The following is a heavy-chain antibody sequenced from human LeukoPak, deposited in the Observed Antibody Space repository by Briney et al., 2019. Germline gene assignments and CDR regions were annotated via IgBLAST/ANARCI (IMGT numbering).Heavy chain of an antibody. J-gene: IGHJ4*02. CDR1: GGSVSSGSDY. CDR3: ARGQAALWFGEL. CDR2: ISYSGST. D-gene: IGHD3-10*01. Sequence: SDTLSLTCTVSGGSVSSGSDYGSWIRQPPGKGLEWIGHISYSGSTNYNPSLKSRVTISLDTSKNQLSLKLSSVTTADTAVYYCARGQAALWFGELWGQGTLVTVSS. V-gene: IGHV4-61*01.